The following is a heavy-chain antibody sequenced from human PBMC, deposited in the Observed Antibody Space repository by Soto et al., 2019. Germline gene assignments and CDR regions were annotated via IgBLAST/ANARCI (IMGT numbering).Heavy chain of an antibody. CDR1: GFAFSSNS. D-gene: IGHD6-19*01. Sequence: QVQLVESGGGVVQPGRSLRLSCADSGFAFSSNSMHWVRQAPGKGLEWVAVISYDASNKYYADSVKGRFTISRDNSNNTLYLQMNSLRHEDTAVYYCASSDYLYSSGVDYWGQGTLVTVSS. J-gene: IGHJ4*02. CDR2: ISYDASNK. CDR3: ASSDYLYSSGVDY. V-gene: IGHV3-30-3*01.